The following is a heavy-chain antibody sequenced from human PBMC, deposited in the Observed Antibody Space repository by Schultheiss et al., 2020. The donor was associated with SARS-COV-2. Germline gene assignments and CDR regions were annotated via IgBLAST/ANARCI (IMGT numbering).Heavy chain of an antibody. CDR2: IDPSDSYT. V-gene: IGHV5-10-1*01. D-gene: IGHD2-21*02. CDR1: GNSFTSNW. Sequence: GESLKISCKGSGNSFTSNWISWVRQMPGKGLEWMGRIDPSDSYTNYSPSFQGHVTISADKSISTAYLQWSSLKASDTAMYYCASSGGPTAIPDYWGQGTLVTVSS. CDR3: ASSGGPTAIPDY. J-gene: IGHJ4*02.